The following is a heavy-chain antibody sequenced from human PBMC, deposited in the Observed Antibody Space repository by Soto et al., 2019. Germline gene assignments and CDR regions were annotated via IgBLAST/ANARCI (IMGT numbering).Heavy chain of an antibody. CDR3: AVKVTTYQTHAFDF. D-gene: IGHD4-17*01. Sequence: EVQLLESGGDLVQPGGSLRLSCAASGITFSSYAMSWVRQAPGKGLEWVSAISGGGHTTLYSDAVKGWFTNSRDNSRNTLYLQMNSLRAEDMARYDCAVKVTTYQTHAFDFWGQGTMVTVSS. J-gene: IGHJ3*01. CDR2: ISGGGHTT. CDR1: GITFSSYA. V-gene: IGHV3-23*01.